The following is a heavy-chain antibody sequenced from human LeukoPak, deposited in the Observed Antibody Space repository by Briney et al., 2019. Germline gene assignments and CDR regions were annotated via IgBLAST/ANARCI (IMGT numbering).Heavy chain of an antibody. CDR2: IDYRGGT. D-gene: IGHD3-16*01. CDR1: GGSVGRTYYS. Sequence: PSETLSLTCTVSGGSVGRTYYSWGWIRQPPGKGLEWIGSIDYRGGTHFSPSLESRVTISVDTSQNQFSLRLMSVTAADTGVYYCARQELWFRSWGQGTLVTVSS. V-gene: IGHV4-39*01. CDR3: ARQELWFRS. J-gene: IGHJ4*02.